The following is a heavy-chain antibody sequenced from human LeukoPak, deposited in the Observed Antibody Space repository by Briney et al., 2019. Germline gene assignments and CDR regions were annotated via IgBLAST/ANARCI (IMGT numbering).Heavy chain of an antibody. Sequence: GETIYAQKFQGRVTMTRDTSTSTVYMELSSLRSEDTAVYYCARDNYYDSSGYHYDYWGQGTLVTVSS. CDR2: GET. J-gene: IGHJ4*02. V-gene: IGHV1-46*01. D-gene: IGHD3-22*01. CDR3: ARDNYYDSSGYHYDY.